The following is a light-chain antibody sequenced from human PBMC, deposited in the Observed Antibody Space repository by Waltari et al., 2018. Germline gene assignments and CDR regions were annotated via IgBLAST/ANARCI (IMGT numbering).Light chain of an antibody. V-gene: IGLV1-44*01. CDR2: TTN. J-gene: IGLJ2*01. Sequence: QSVLTQPPSASGTPGQRVTISCSGGSSNIGSNTVNWFQQLPGTAPKLLIHTTNQRPSGVPDLFSGSKSGTSASLAISGLQSEDEADYYCGAWDDSLNVVFGGGTKLTVL. CDR3: GAWDDSLNVV. CDR1: SSNIGSNT.